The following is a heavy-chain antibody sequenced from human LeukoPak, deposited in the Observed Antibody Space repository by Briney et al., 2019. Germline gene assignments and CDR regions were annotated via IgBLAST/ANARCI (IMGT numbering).Heavy chain of an antibody. V-gene: IGHV3-30-3*01. D-gene: IGHD3-22*01. CDR3: ARDDYYYDSSGYKYYFDY. CDR1: GFTFSSYA. CDR2: ISYDGSNK. J-gene: IGHJ4*02. Sequence: PGGSLRLSCAASGFTFSSYAMHWVRQAPGKGLEWVAVISYDGSNKYYADSVKGRFTISRDNAKNSLHLQMNSLRAEDTAVYYCARDDYYYDSSGYKYYFDYWGQGTLVIVSS.